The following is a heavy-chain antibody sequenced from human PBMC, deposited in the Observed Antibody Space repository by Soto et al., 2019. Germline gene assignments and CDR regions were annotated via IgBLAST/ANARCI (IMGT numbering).Heavy chain of an antibody. Sequence: QVQLVESGGGLVKPGGSLRLSCAASGFTFSDYYMSWIRQAPGKGLEWVSYISSSGSTIYYADSVKGRFTISRDNAKKSLYLQMHSLTAEVTAVHYCASGSYCSGGSCYSGVNVGFWGQGTLVTVSS. CDR1: GFTFSDYY. CDR3: ASGSYCSGGSCYSGVNVGF. CDR2: ISSSGSTI. J-gene: IGHJ4*02. V-gene: IGHV3-11*01. D-gene: IGHD2-15*01.